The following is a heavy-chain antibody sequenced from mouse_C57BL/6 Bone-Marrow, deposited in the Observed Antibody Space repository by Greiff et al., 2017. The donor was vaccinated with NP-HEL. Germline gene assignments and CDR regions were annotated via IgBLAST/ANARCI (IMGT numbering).Heavy chain of an antibody. D-gene: IGHD1-1*01. J-gene: IGHJ4*01. V-gene: IGHV1-55*01. CDR3: ARHSSTVVAKDYAMDY. Sequence: QVQLKQPGAELVKPGASVKMSCKASGYTFTSYWITWVKQRPGQGLEWIGDIYPGSGSTNYNEKFKSKATLTVDTSSSTAYMQLSSLTSEDSAVYYCARHSSTVVAKDYAMDYWGQGTSVTVSS. CDR2: IYPGSGST. CDR1: GYTFTSYW.